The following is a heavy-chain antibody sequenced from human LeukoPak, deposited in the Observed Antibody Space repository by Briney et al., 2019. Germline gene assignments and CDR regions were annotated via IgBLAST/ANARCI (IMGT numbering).Heavy chain of an antibody. J-gene: IGHJ4*02. CDR2: LYPGDSDT. Sequence: GESLKISCKSSGYNFTSYWIGWVRQMPGKGLEWLGILYPGDSDTRYSPPFQGQVTISADKSISTAYLQWSSLQASDTAIYYCARGCYGSSGFDYWGQGTLVTVSS. D-gene: IGHD4-17*01. V-gene: IGHV5-51*01. CDR3: ARGCYGSSGFDY. CDR1: GYNFTSYW.